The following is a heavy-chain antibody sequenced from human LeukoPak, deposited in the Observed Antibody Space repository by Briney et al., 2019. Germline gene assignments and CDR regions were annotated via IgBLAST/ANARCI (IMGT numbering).Heavy chain of an antibody. Sequence: GASVKVSCKASGYTFTSYYMHWVRQAPGQGLEWMGIINPSGGSTSYAQKFQGRVTMTRDTSTSTVYMELSSLRSEDTAVYYCARPGSRTEENYYYGMDVWGQGTTVTVSS. CDR3: ARPGSRTEENYYYGMDV. D-gene: IGHD2-2*01. V-gene: IGHV1-46*01. J-gene: IGHJ6*02. CDR2: INPSGGST. CDR1: GYTFTSYY.